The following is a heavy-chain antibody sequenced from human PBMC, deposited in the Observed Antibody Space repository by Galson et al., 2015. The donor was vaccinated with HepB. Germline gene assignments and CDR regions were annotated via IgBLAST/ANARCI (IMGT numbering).Heavy chain of an antibody. V-gene: IGHV4-59*01. D-gene: IGHD2-21*02. J-gene: IGHJ4*02. CDR1: GGSISSYY. Sequence: ETLSLTCTVSGGSISSYYWSWIRQPPGKGLEWIGYIYYSGSTNYNPSLKSRVTISVDTSKNQFSLKLSSVTAADTAVYYCARAFSSYCGGDCYSHLFDYWGQGTLVTVSS. CDR3: ARAFSSYCGGDCYSHLFDY. CDR2: IYYSGST.